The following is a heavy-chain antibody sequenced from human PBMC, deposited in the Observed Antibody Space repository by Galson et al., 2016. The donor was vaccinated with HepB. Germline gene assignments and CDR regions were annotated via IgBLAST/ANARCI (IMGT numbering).Heavy chain of an antibody. CDR3: AKDHGGYSGFDY. V-gene: IGHV3-43*01. CDR2: ITGDRANA. CDR1: GFTFGTYT. Sequence: SLRLSCAASGFTFGTYTMHWIRQAPGEGLQWVSLITGDRANAYYADSVKGRFTISRDNRKNSLYLQRNSLRTADTALYYCAKDHGGYSGFDYWGQGTLVTVSS. J-gene: IGHJ4*02. D-gene: IGHD4-23*01.